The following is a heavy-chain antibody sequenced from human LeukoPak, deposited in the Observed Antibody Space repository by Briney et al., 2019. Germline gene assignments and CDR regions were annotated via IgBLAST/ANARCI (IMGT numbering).Heavy chain of an antibody. D-gene: IGHD6-13*01. CDR3: ARGSGSWYPY. Sequence: SETLSLTCTVSGGSISSYYWSWIRQPPGKGLEWIGYIYYSGSTNYNPSLKSRVTISVDTSKNQFSLNLSSATAADTAVYYCARGSGSWYPYWGQGTLVTVSS. V-gene: IGHV4-59*12. CDR1: GGSISSYY. J-gene: IGHJ4*02. CDR2: IYYSGST.